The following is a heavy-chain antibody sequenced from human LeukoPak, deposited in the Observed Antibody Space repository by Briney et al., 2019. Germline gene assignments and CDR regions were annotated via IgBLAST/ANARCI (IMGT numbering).Heavy chain of an antibody. CDR3: AREGYCSSTSCFLLDV. CDR2: IYYSGST. D-gene: IGHD2-2*01. Sequence: PSETLSLTCTVSGGSISSSSYYWGWIRQPPGKGLEWIGSIYYSGSTYYNPSLKSRVTISVDTSKNQFSLKLSSVTAADTAVYYCAREGYCSSTSCFLLDVWGKGTTVTVSS. CDR1: GGSISSSSYY. V-gene: IGHV4-39*07. J-gene: IGHJ6*04.